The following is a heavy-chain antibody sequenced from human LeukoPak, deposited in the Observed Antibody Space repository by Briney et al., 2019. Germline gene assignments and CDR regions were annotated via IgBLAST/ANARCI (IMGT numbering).Heavy chain of an antibody. CDR2: NYCDSNT. D-gene: IGHD2-21*02. CDR1: VFTVRNNY. Sequence: PGGCLRLSRAASVFTVRNNYMSWVRQARGRGLECVTINYCDSNTNYADAVKGRFTISRDTSQNTLSLQMNSLRAEDTAVYYCVRKNRDFNAAFDIWGQGTVVTVSS. V-gene: IGHV3-53*01. J-gene: IGHJ3*02. CDR3: VRKNRDFNAAFDI.